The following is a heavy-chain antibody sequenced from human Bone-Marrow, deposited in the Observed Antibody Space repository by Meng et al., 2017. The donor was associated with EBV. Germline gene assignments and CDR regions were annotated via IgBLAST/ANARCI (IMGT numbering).Heavy chain of an antibody. D-gene: IGHD6-13*01. CDR1: GFTFTRYT. V-gene: IGHV3-21*01. CDR3: AREAADGTPYFDY. CDR2: ISTGSSYI. Sequence: EVQLVESGGGPVKTGGSRRLSCAASGFTFTRYTMSWVRQAPGKGLEWVSSISTGSSYIYYTDSLKGRFTISRDNAKHSLYLQMNSLRAEDTAVYYCAREAADGTPYFDYWGQGTLVTVYS. J-gene: IGHJ4*02.